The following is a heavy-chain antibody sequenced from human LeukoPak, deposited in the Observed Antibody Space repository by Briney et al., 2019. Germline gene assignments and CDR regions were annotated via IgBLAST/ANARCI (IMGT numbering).Heavy chain of an antibody. D-gene: IGHD6-13*01. Sequence: GGSLRLSCAASGSIFSSYAMSWVRQAPGKGLEWVSAISASGSSAYYADSVKGRFTISRDNSKNTLYLQMNSLRAEDTAVYYCAKDRWAAAGTPYYFDYWGQGTLVTVSS. V-gene: IGHV3-23*01. CDR2: ISASGSSA. J-gene: IGHJ4*02. CDR3: AKDRWAAAGTPYYFDY. CDR1: GSIFSSYA.